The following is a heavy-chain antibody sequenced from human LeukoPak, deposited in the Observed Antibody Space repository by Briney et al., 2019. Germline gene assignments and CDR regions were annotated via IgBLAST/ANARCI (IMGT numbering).Heavy chain of an antibody. D-gene: IGHD3-16*02. CDR1: GRSISSSSYY. CDR2: IYYSGST. CDR3: ARRSDYDWGSYRYGFDY. J-gene: IGHJ4*02. Sequence: SETLSLTCTVSGRSISSSSYYWGWIRQPPGKGLEWIGSIYYSGSTYYNPSLKSRVTISVDTSKNQFSLKLSSVTAADTAVYYCARRSDYDWGSYRYGFDYWGPGTLVTVSS. V-gene: IGHV4-39*01.